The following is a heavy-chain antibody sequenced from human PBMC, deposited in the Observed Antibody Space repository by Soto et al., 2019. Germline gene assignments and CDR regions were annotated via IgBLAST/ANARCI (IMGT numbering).Heavy chain of an antibody. J-gene: IGHJ4*02. D-gene: IGHD6-19*01. Sequence: QVQLVQSGAEVKKPGSSVKVSCKASGGTFSSYTISWVRQAPGQGLEWMGRIIPILGIANYAQKFQGRVMITADKSTSTAYMELSSLRSEDTAVYYCARVVYSSGWDYWGQGTLVTVSS. CDR2: IIPILGIA. V-gene: IGHV1-69*02. CDR1: GGTFSSYT. CDR3: ARVVYSSGWDY.